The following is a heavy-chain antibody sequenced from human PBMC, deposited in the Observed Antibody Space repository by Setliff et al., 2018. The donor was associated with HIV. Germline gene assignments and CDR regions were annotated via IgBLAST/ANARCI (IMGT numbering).Heavy chain of an antibody. CDR2: IYNSGYS. V-gene: IGHV4-59*01. J-gene: IGHJ6*02. Sequence: PSETLSLTCKVSGAPISSYYWNWIRQPPGKGLEWIGYIYNSGYSNSKPSLKSRVTISLDTSKNQFSLKLSSVTAADTAVYYCARGDGYRANDAYYDTGMDVWGQGITVTFS. CDR1: GAPISSYY. D-gene: IGHD5-12*01. CDR3: ARGDGYRANDAYYDTGMDV.